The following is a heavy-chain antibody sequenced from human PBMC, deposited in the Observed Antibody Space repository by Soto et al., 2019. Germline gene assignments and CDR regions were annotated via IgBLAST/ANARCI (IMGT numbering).Heavy chain of an antibody. V-gene: IGHV1-46*01. CDR3: AREDSAYSSSWDWFDP. CDR1: GYTFTSYY. D-gene: IGHD6-13*01. J-gene: IGHJ5*02. Sequence: ASVKVSCKASGYTFTSYYMHWVRKAPGQGLEWMGIINPSGGSTSYAQKFQGRVTMTRDTSTSTVYMELSSLRSEDTAVYYCAREDSAYSSSWDWFDPWGQGTLVTVAS. CDR2: INPSGGST.